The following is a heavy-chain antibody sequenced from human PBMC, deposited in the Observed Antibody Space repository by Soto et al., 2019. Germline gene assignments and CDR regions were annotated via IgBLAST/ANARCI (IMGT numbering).Heavy chain of an antibody. CDR1: GFTFSSYT. CDR3: ARDTHDCSSSSCNVYYYMDV. J-gene: IGHJ6*03. D-gene: IGHD2-2*01. V-gene: IGHV3-64*01. Sequence: HPGGSLRLSCAASGFTFSSYTMHWVRQAPGKGLENVSAINAHGGGTYYANSVKGRFTISRDNSKNTLYLQMGSLEVEDMAVYYCARDTHDCSSSSCNVYYYMDVWGKGTTVTVSS. CDR2: INAHGGGT.